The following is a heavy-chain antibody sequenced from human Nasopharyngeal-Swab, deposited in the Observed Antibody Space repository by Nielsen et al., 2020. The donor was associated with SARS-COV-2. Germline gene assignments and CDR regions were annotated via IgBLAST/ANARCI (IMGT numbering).Heavy chain of an antibody. CDR2: VNHSGNT. CDR3: ARGPNCSGGSCYQFLAYYYYHGVDV. V-gene: IGHV4-34*01. D-gene: IGHD2-15*01. CDR1: GGSFSSYS. Sequence: SETLSLTCAVYGGSFSSYSWSWIRQPPGKGLEWIGEVNHSGNTNYNPSLKSRVTVSVDTSKNQFSLKLNSVTAADTAVYYCARGPNCSGGSCYQFLAYYYYHGVDVWGQGTTVTVS. J-gene: IGHJ6*02.